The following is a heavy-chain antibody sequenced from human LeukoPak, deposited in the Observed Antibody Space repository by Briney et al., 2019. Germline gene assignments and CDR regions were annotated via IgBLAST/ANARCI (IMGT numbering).Heavy chain of an antibody. CDR2: ISYDGSNK. CDR1: GFTFSSYG. D-gene: IGHD6-13*01. CDR3: AKEGHGSSLDY. Sequence: PGGSLRLSCAASGFTFSSYGMHWVRQAPGKGLEWVAVISYDGSNKHYADSVKGRFTISRDNSKNTLYLQMNSLRAEDTAVYYCAKEGHGSSLDYWGQGTLVTVSS. V-gene: IGHV3-30*18. J-gene: IGHJ4*02.